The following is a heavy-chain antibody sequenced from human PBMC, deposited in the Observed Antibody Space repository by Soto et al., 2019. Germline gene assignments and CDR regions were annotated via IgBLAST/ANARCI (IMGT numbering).Heavy chain of an antibody. CDR1: GGSISNTNY. V-gene: IGHV4-4*02. J-gene: IGHJ4*02. CDR3: ATEDSTTWTPDY. Sequence: PSETLSLTCAVSGGSISNTNYWSWVRQPPGKGLEWIGEIYHSGTTDYNPSLKSRVTMSVDKSKNQFSLTLNSVTAADTAVYYSATEDSTTWTPDYWGQGTLVTVSS. CDR2: IYHSGTT. D-gene: IGHD1-1*01.